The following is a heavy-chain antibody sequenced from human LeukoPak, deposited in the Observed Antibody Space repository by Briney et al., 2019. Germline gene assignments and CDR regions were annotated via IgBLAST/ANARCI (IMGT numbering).Heavy chain of an antibody. CDR3: ARGGGSSWCGRRSGYFQH. D-gene: IGHD6-13*01. J-gene: IGHJ1*01. CDR1: GGSFSGYY. Sequence: SETLSLTCAVYGGSFSGYYWSWIRQPPGKGLEWIGEINHSGSTNYNPSLKSRVTTSVNTSKNQFSLKLSSVTAADTAVYYCARGGGSSWCGRRSGYFQHWGQGTLVTVSS. V-gene: IGHV4-34*01. CDR2: INHSGST.